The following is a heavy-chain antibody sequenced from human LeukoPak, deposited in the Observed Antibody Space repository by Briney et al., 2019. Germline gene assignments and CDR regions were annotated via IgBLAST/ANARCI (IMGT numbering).Heavy chain of an antibody. D-gene: IGHD1-20*01. CDR1: GGSISSSSYY. Sequence: SETLSLTCTVSGGSISSSSYYWGWIRQPPGKGLEGIGSIYYSASTYYNPSLKRRVTISVDTSKNQFSLKLSSVTAADTAVYYCARHRYNWNDVHWGQGTLVTVSS. V-gene: IGHV4-39*01. J-gene: IGHJ4*02. CDR2: IYYSAST. CDR3: ARHRYNWNDVH.